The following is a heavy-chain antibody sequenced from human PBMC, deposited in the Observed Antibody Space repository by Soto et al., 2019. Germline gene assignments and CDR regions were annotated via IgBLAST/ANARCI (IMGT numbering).Heavy chain of an antibody. CDR1: GGSFSDYY. J-gene: IGHJ6*02. CDR2: INHSGNT. Sequence: SETLSLTCAVYGGSFSDYYWHWIRQPPGKGLEWIGEINHSGNTNYNPSLKSRVTISVDTSENQFSLKLSSVTAADTAVYYCARVPAVWGQGTTVTVS. V-gene: IGHV4-34*01. CDR3: ARVPAV.